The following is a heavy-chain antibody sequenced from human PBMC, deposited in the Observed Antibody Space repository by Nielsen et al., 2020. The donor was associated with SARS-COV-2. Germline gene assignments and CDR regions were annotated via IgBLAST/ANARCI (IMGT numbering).Heavy chain of an antibody. J-gene: IGHJ2*01. CDR2: ISAFNGNT. CDR1: GYTFISYG. Sequence: ASVKVSYKASGYTFISYGISWVRQAPGQGLEWMGWISAFNGNTNYAQKLQGRVTMTTDTSTSTAYMELRGLRSDDTAVYYCARDHTMLRGRVLYFDLWGRGTLVTVSS. CDR3: ARDHTMLRGRVLYFDL. D-gene: IGHD3-10*01. V-gene: IGHV1-18*04.